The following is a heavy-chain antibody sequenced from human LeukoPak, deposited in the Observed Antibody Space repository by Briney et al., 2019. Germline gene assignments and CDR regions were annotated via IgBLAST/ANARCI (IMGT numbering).Heavy chain of an antibody. V-gene: IGHV3-21*01. CDR2: IGRTSTDK. D-gene: IGHD3-22*01. CDR1: GFTFNTYT. CDR3: VRGDSRDY. J-gene: IGHJ4*02. Sequence: GGSLRLSCAASGFTFNTYTMNWVRQAPGKGLEWVSSIGRTSTDKYYADSVRGRFTISRDNAENSLYVQMTSLRAEDTAVYYCVRGDSRDYWGQGTLVTVSS.